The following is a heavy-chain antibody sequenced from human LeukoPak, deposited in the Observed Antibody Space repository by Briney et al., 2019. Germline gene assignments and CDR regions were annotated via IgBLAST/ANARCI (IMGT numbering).Heavy chain of an antibody. V-gene: IGHV4-4*02. CDR3: ATNGYYCMDV. D-gene: IGHD2-8*01. CDR1: GGSISSSTNW. J-gene: IGHJ6*03. CDR2: IYHSGGT. Sequence: PSETLSLTCAVSGGSISSSTNWWSWVRQPPGRGLERIGEIYHSGGTNYNPSLKSRITISVDKSQNQFSLKVNSLTAADTAVYYCATNGYYCMDVWGKGTTVTVSS.